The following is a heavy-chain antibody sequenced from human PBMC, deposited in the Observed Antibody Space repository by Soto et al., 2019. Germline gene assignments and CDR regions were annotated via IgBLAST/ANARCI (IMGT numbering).Heavy chain of an antibody. CDR1: GGTFSNYA. V-gene: IGHV1-69*13. D-gene: IGHD5-12*01. CDR2: IVPIFGSA. Sequence: ASVKVSCKASGGTFSNYALSWVRQAPGQGLEWMGGIVPIFGSANYAQKFQGRVTITADDSTSTAYMELSSLRPDDTAVYYCAREVTVASYSFDFWGQGTLVTVSS. CDR3: AREVTVASYSFDF. J-gene: IGHJ4*02.